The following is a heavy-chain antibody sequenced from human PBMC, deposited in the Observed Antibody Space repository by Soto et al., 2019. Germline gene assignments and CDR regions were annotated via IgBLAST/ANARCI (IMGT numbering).Heavy chain of an antibody. Sequence: SVKFSCKASGGTFSSYTITWVRQAPGQGLEWMGRIIPILGIANYAQKFQGRVTITADKSTSTAYMELSSLRSEDTAVYYCASATTTDYYYYMDVWGKGTTVTVSS. CDR1: GGTFSSYT. J-gene: IGHJ6*03. CDR2: IIPILGIA. D-gene: IGHD4-17*01. CDR3: ASATTTDYYYYMDV. V-gene: IGHV1-69*02.